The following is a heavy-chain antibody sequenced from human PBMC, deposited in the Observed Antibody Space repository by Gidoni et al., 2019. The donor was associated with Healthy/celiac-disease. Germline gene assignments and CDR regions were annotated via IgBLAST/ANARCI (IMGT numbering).Heavy chain of an antibody. CDR2: IYYSGST. CDR3: AREGISYYYDSSGPDY. D-gene: IGHD3-22*01. V-gene: IGHV4-39*07. Sequence: QLQLQESGPGLAKPSETMSRTCTVAGGSISSRSYYWGWIRQPPGKGLEWIGSIYYSGSTYYNPSLKSRVTISVDTSKNQFSLKLSSVTAADTAVYYCAREGISYYYDSSGPDYWGQGTLVTVSS. CDR1: GGSISSRSYY. J-gene: IGHJ4*02.